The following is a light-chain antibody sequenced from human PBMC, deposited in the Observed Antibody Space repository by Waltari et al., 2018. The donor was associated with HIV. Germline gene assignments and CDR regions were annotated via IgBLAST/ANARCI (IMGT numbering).Light chain of an antibody. CDR3: AAWDDSLNCL. Sequence: QSVLTQPPSASGTPGQRVTISCSGSSSNIGSNTVNWNQQLPGTAPKLLIYSNNQRPSGVPDRFSGSKSGTSASLAISGLQSEDEADYYCAAWDDSLNCLFGGGTKLTVL. J-gene: IGLJ3*02. CDR1: SSNIGSNT. V-gene: IGLV1-44*01. CDR2: SNN.